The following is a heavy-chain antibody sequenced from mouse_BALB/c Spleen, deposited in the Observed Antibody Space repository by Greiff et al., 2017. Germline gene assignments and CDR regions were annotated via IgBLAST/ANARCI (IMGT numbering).Heavy chain of an antibody. Sequence: EVKLMESGPGLVKPSQSLSLTCTVTGYSITSDYAWNWIRQFPGNKLEWMGYISYSGSTSYNPSLKSRISITRDTSKNQFFLQLNSVTTEDTATYYCARRYIGYFDVWGAGTTVTVSS. CDR3: ARRYIGYFDV. CDR2: ISYSGST. CDR1: GYSITSDYA. J-gene: IGHJ1*01. V-gene: IGHV3-2*02. D-gene: IGHD1-1*01.